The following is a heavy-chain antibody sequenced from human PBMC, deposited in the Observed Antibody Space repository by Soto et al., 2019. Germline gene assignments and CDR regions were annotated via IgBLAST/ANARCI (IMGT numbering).Heavy chain of an antibody. V-gene: IGHV4-34*01. Sequence: PSETLSLTCAVYGGSFSGYYWSWIRQPPGKGLEWIGEINHSGSTNYNPSLKSRVTISVDTSKNQFSLKLSSVTAADTAVYCCARVGYCSSTSCYPLDYWGQGTLVTVSS. D-gene: IGHD2-2*01. CDR2: INHSGST. CDR3: ARVGYCSSTSCYPLDY. CDR1: GGSFSGYY. J-gene: IGHJ4*02.